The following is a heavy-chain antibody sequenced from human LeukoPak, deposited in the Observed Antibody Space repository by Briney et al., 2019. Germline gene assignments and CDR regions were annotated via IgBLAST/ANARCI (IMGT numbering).Heavy chain of an antibody. CDR2: ISSDGGTI. J-gene: IGHJ5*02. CDR1: GFTFSRKT. V-gene: IGHV3-48*02. Sequence: PGGSLRLSCAASGFTFSRKTMNWVRQAPGKGLEWVSYISSDGGTIYYADSVRGRFTISRDNAKNSLYLQMNSLRDEDTAVYYCARRYYDISPWGQGTLVTVSS. D-gene: IGHD3-9*01. CDR3: ARRYYDISP.